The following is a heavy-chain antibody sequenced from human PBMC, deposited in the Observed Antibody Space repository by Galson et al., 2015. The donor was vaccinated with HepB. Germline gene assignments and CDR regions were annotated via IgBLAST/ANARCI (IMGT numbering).Heavy chain of an antibody. CDR1: GYTFTSYA. CDR3: ARGLYGDYGCGDY. J-gene: IGHJ4*02. V-gene: IGHV1-3*01. D-gene: IGHD4-17*01. CDR2: INAGNGNT. Sequence: SVKVSCKASGYTFTSYAMHWVRQAPGQRLEWMGWINAGNGNTKYSQKFRGRVTITRDTSASTAYMELSSLRSEDTAVYYCARGLYGDYGCGDYWGQGTLVTVSS.